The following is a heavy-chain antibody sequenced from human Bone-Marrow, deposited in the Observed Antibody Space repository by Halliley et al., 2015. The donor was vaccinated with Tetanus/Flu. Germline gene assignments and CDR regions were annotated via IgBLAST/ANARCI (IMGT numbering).Heavy chain of an antibody. V-gene: IGHV3-11*04. CDR1: AFTFSDYY. Sequence: GSLRLSCAASAFTFSDYYMTWIRQAPGKGLEWLSYISSSGNTIYYADSVKGRFTISRDNAKNSLVLQMNSLRAEDTAIYYCARGSNGLQRNDAFDFWGQGTMVTVSS. CDR2: ISSSGNTI. D-gene: IGHD2-8*01. J-gene: IGHJ3*01. CDR3: ARGSNGLQRNDAFDF.